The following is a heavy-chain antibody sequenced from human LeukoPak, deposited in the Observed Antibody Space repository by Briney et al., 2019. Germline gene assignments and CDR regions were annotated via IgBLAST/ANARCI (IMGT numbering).Heavy chain of an antibody. CDR3: ATTRAHSYLYFDY. Sequence: GGSLRLSCAASGFTVSSNYMSWVRQAPGKGLEWVSVIYSGGSTYYADSVKGRFTISRDNSKNTLYLQVNSLRAEDTAVYYCATTRAHSYLYFDYWGQGTLVTVSS. D-gene: IGHD5-18*01. J-gene: IGHJ4*02. CDR1: GFTVSSNY. CDR2: IYSGGST. V-gene: IGHV3-66*01.